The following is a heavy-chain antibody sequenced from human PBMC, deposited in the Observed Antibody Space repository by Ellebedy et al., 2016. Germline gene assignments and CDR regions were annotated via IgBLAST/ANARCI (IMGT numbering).Heavy chain of an antibody. CDR1: GGSISSSSYY. J-gene: IGHJ4*02. D-gene: IGHD2-15*01. CDR2: IYYSGST. CDR3: ASVFCSGGSCYSVDY. V-gene: IGHV4-39*01. Sequence: SETLSLTXTVSGGSISSSSYYWGWIRQPPGKGLEWIGSIYYSGSTYYNPSLKSRVTISVDTSKNQFSLKLSSVTAADTAVYYCASVFCSGGSCYSVDYWGQGTLVTVSS.